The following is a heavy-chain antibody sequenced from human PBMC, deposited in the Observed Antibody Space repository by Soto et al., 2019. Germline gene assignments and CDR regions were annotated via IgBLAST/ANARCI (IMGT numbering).Heavy chain of an antibody. J-gene: IGHJ4*02. CDR3: AKDWYHTIDF. D-gene: IGHD3-3*01. CDR1: GLDFRNTW. CDR2: INSDATEV. V-gene: IGHV3-74*03. Sequence: EVHLVESGGGPVLPGGSLRLSCAASGLDFRNTWIHWVRQVPGKGLVWVSRINSDATEVTYADSVKGRFTASRDNAKNTVYLQMNNLRVEDTAVYYCAKDWYHTIDFWGPGTPVTVSS.